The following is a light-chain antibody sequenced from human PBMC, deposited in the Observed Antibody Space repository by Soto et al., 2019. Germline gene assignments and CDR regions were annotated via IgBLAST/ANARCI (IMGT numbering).Light chain of an antibody. CDR1: QSVISY. V-gene: IGKV3-11*01. CDR2: DAS. Sequence: EIVLTQSPATLSLSPGERATLSCRASQSVISYLAWYQQKPGQAPRLLIYDASNRATGIPARFSGSGSGTDFTLTISSIEPDDFAVYYCQQRSKWPTWTFCHGTKVEIK. CDR3: QQRSKWPTWT. J-gene: IGKJ1*01.